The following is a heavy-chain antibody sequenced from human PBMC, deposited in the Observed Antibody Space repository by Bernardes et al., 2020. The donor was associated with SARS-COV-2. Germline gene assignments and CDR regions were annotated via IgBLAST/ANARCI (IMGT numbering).Heavy chain of an antibody. V-gene: IGHV1-69*06. CDR1: GGNFNTNG. J-gene: IGHJ4*02. CDR2: IIPLFGAP. Sequence: SVKVSCKTSGGNFNTNGFSWIRQAPGQGLEWMGGIIPLFGAPNYAQNLQDRLTISADKSTTTLFMELKSLRPDDTAVYYCASVLGDYDFRRGYYESRRGFDYWGEGTLVTITS. D-gene: IGHD3-3*01. CDR3: ASVLGDYDFRRGYYESRRGFDY.